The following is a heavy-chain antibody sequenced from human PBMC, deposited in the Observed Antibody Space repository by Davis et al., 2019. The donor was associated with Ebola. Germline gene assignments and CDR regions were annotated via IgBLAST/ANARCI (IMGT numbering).Heavy chain of an antibody. CDR1: GYTFTSYG. J-gene: IGHJ3*01. V-gene: IGHV1-18*04. CDR2: ISAYNGNT. D-gene: IGHD1-26*01. CDR3: AAGGSRGGFDV. Sequence: ASVKVSCKASGYTFTSYGISWVRQAPGQGLEWMGWISAYNGNTNYAQKLQGRVTMTEDTSTHTAYMELSSLRSDDSAVYYCAAGGSRGGFDVWGQGTMVTVS.